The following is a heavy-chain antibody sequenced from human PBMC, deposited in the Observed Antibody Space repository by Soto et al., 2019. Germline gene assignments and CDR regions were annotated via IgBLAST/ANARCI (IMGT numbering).Heavy chain of an antibody. Sequence: PGGSLRLSCAASGFTFSSYGMYWVRQAPGKGLEWVAVIWYDGSNKYYADSVKGRFTISRDNSKNTLYLQMNSLRAEDTAVYYCARKGKIAAAGTTYYGMDVWGQGTTVTVSS. D-gene: IGHD6-13*01. CDR3: ARKGKIAAAGTTYYGMDV. J-gene: IGHJ6*02. V-gene: IGHV3-33*01. CDR2: IWYDGSNK. CDR1: GFTFSSYG.